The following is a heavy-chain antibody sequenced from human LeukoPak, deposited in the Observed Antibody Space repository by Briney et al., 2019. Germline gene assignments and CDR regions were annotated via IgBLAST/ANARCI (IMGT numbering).Heavy chain of an antibody. D-gene: IGHD3-10*01. J-gene: IGHJ4*02. CDR3: ARRGGSGRSFDY. CDR1: GASVSSGGYY. V-gene: IGHV4-61*08. CDR2: IYYSGST. Sequence: SETLSLTCTVSGASVSSGGYYWSWLRQPPGKGLEWIGYIYYSGSTNYNPSLKSRVTISVDTSKNQFSLKVSSVTAADTAVYFCARRGGSGRSFDYWGQGTLVTVSS.